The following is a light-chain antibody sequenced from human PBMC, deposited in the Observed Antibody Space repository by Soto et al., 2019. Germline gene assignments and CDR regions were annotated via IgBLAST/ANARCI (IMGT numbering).Light chain of an antibody. V-gene: IGLV1-40*01. Sequence: QSVLTQPPSVSGAPGQRVTISCTGSSSNIGAGYDVHWYQQLPGTAPKLLIYGNSNRPSGVPDRFSGSKSGTSASLAITGLQAEDVADYYCQSYDSSLSGPYVFGTGTRSPS. CDR2: GNS. CDR1: SSNIGAGYD. J-gene: IGLJ1*01. CDR3: QSYDSSLSGPYV.